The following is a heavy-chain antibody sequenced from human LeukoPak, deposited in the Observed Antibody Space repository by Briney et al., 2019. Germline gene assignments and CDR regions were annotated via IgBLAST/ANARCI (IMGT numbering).Heavy chain of an antibody. CDR3: VEDVVVIVAAKPGI. CDR2: ISGTGDST. CDR1: GFSFSPYA. Sequence: PGGSLRLSCAASGFSFSPYAMGWVRQAPGKGLEWVSSISGTGDSTYYADAVKGRFTISRDNSKNTLYLQMNSLRAEDTAVYYCVEDVVVIVAAKPGIWGQGTLVTVSS. D-gene: IGHD2-15*01. J-gene: IGHJ4*02. V-gene: IGHV3-23*01.